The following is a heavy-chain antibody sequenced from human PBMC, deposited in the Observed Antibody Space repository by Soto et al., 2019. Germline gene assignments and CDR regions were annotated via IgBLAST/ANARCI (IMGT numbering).Heavy chain of an antibody. CDR2: ISCYNGDT. V-gene: IGHV1-18*04. CDR1: GYTFSSRG. D-gene: IGHD4-17*01. CDR3: AVGVDYGDYGYFDS. J-gene: IGHJ4*02. Sequence: ASVKVSCKASGYTFSSRGISWVRQAPGQGLEWLGWISCYNGDTFYAQKVQGRVTMTTDRSTSTAYLDLRNLRSDDTAVYYCAVGVDYGDYGYFDSWGQGTLVTVSS.